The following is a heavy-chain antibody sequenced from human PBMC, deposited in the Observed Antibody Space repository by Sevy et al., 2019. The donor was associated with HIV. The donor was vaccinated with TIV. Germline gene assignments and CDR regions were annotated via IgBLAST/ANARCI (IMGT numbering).Heavy chain of an antibody. J-gene: IGHJ5*01. D-gene: IGHD3-16*01. CDR2: IYYSGTT. V-gene: IGHV4-39*01. CDR3: ARCRYSFQACFDS. Sequence: SETLSLTCTVSGGSISSSNYYWGWIRQPPGKGLEWIGGIYYSGTTYYNPSLKSRVTISVDTSTNQFSLKLSPVTAADTPEYYCARCRYSFQACFDSWGQGTLVTVSS. CDR1: GGSISSSNYY.